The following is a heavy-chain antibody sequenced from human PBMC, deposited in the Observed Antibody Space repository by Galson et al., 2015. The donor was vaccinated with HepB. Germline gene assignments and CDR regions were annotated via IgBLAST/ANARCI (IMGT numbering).Heavy chain of an antibody. CDR1: NGSIRNFY. Sequence: SETLSLTCTVSNGSIRNFYWSWIRQSPGKGLEWIGYIYYSGSTNYNPSLKSRVTISVDTSKNQFSLKLTSVTAADTAVYYCAGRGSLFYYYWGQGNLVTVSS. V-gene: IGHV4-59*08. D-gene: IGHD2/OR15-2a*01. CDR3: AGRGSLFYYY. J-gene: IGHJ4*02. CDR2: IYYSGST.